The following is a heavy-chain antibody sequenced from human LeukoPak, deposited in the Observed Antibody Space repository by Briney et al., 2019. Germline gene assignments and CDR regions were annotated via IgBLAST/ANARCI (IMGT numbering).Heavy chain of an antibody. J-gene: IGHJ6*02. CDR3: ARRGTSYYYYGMDV. D-gene: IGHD2-2*01. Sequence: SETLPLTCTVSGGSISSYYWSWIRQPPGKGLEWIGYIYYSGSTNYNPSLKSQVTISVDTSKNQFSLKLSSVTAADTAVYYCARRGTSYYYYGMDVWGQGTTVTVSS. CDR1: GGSISSYY. CDR2: IYYSGST. V-gene: IGHV4-59*01.